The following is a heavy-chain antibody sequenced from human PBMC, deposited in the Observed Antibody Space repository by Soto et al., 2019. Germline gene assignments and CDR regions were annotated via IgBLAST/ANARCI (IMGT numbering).Heavy chain of an antibody. J-gene: IGHJ6*02. Sequence: QVQLQESGPGLVKPSGTLSLTCAVSGGSISSSNWWSWVRQPPGKGLEWIGEIYHSGSTNYNPSLESRVTISVDKSKNQFSLKRSSVTAADTAVYYCARAGRGYCSGGSCYSGLHGMDVWGQGTTVTVSS. V-gene: IGHV4-4*02. CDR2: IYHSGST. CDR1: GGSISSSNW. CDR3: ARAGRGYCSGGSCYSGLHGMDV. D-gene: IGHD2-15*01.